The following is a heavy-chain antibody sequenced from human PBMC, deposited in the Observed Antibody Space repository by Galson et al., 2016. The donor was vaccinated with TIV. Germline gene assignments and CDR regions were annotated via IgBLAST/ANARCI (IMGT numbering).Heavy chain of an antibody. CDR3: ASAGPSDSGDYGKF. V-gene: IGHV1-8*02. Sequence: SVKVSCKASGYTSNTYDINWVRQATGQGLEWMGWMNANSGNRGYAPKFQGRLTLTRDTSRGTAHMELSSLRSEDTAVYYCASAGPSDSGDYGKFWGQGTLVTVSS. D-gene: IGHD4-17*01. CDR2: MNANSGNR. J-gene: IGHJ4*02. CDR1: GYTSNTYD.